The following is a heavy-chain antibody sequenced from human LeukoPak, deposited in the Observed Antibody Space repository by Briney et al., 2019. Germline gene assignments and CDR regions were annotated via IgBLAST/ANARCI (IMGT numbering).Heavy chain of an antibody. CDR2: IYHSGST. D-gene: IGHD3-3*01. V-gene: IGHV4-30-2*01. J-gene: IGHJ4*02. CDR3: ARGVPPSGYSYFDY. CDR1: GGSISSGAYY. Sequence: PSQTLSLTCTVSGGSISSGAYYWSWLRQPPGKGLEWIGYIYHSGSTYYNPSLKSRVTISVDRSKNQFSLKLSSVTAADTAVYYCARGVPPSGYSYFDYWGQGTLVTVSS.